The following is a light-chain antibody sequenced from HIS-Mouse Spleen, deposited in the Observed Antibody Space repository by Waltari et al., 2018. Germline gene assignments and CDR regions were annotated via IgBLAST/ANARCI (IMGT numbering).Light chain of an antibody. J-gene: IGLJ1*01. V-gene: IGLV1-44*01. CDR1: SSNIGSNT. Sequence: QSVLTQPPSASGTPGQRVTISCSGSSSNIGSNTVNWYQQLPGTAPKLLIYSTNQRPAGVPDRFSGSKYGTSASLAISGLQSEDEDDYYCAAWDDSLNGYVFGTGTKVTVL. CDR3: AAWDDSLNGYV. CDR2: STN.